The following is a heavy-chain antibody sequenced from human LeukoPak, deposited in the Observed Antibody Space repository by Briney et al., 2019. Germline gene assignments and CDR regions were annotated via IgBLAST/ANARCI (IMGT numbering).Heavy chain of an antibody. CDR2: IYSGGTT. D-gene: IGHD4-17*01. CDR3: ARGPVTRFEI. V-gene: IGHV3-53*01. Sequence: GGSLRLSCAASGFTVSSNYMSWVRQAPGKGLECVSVIYSGGTTYYADSVKARFTTSRDNSNNTLYLQMNSLRAEDTAVYYCARGPVTRFEIWGQGTMVTVSS. J-gene: IGHJ3*02. CDR1: GFTVSSNY.